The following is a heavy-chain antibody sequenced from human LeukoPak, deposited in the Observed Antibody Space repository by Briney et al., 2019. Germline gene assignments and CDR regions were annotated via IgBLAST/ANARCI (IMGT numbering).Heavy chain of an antibody. CDR2: ISSSGSTI. CDR1: GFTFSSYE. CDR3: ARARARSWYLGY. D-gene: IGHD6-13*01. V-gene: IGHV3-48*03. J-gene: IGHJ4*02. Sequence: PGGSLRLSCAASGFTFSSYEMNWVRQAPGKGLEWVSYISSSGSTIYYADSVKGRFTISRDNAKNSLYLQMNSLRAEDTAVYYCARARARSWYLGYWGQGTLVTVSS.